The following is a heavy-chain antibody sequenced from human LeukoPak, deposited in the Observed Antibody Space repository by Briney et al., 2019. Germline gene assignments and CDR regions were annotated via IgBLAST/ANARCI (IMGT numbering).Heavy chain of an antibody. CDR1: GGSISSYY. V-gene: IGHV4-59*12. D-gene: IGHD4-17*01. Sequence: PSETLSLTCTVSGGSISSYYWSWIRQPPGKGLEWIGYIYYSGSTNYNPSLKSRVTISVDTSKNQFSLKLSSVTAADTAVYYCARDYGVTDYWGQGTLVTVSS. CDR3: ARDYGVTDY. J-gene: IGHJ4*02. CDR2: IYYSGST.